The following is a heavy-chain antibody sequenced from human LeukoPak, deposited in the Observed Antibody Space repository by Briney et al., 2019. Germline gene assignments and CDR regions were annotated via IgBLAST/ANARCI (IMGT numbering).Heavy chain of an antibody. V-gene: IGHV4-61*09. CDR1: GGSISSGSYY. D-gene: IGHD3-10*01. J-gene: IGHJ3*02. CDR3: AREGDGSGSFYKWLHDAFDI. CDR2: IYTSGST. Sequence: SETLSLTCTVSGGSISSGSYYWSWIRQPAGKGLEWIGHIYTSGSTNYNPSLKSRVTISVDTSKNQFSLKLSSVTAADTAVYYCAREGDGSGSFYKWLHDAFDIWGQGTMVTVSS.